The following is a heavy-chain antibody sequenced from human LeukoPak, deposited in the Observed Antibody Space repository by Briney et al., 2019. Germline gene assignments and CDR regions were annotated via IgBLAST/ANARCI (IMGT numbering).Heavy chain of an antibody. J-gene: IGHJ3*02. CDR1: GFTVSSNY. V-gene: IGHV3-53*01. D-gene: IGHD6-19*01. CDR2: IYSGGST. Sequence: GGSLRLSCAASGFTVSSNYMSWVRRAPGKGLEWVSVIYSGGSTYYADSVKGRFTISRDNSKNTLYLQMNSLRAEDTAVYYCARAVAYAFDIWGQGTMVTVSS. CDR3: ARAVAYAFDI.